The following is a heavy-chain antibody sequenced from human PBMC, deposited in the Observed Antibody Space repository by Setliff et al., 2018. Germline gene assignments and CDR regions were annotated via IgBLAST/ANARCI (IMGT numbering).Heavy chain of an antibody. CDR1: GGSFSTYY. CDR2: INHSGST. V-gene: IGHV4-34*01. Sequence: PSETLSLTCAVYGGSFSTYYWNWIRQPPGKGLEWIGEINHSGSTNYNPSLKSRVTISVDTSKNQFSLKLSSVAAADTAVYYCARGFDVCGGGACYTDGPYYFDYWGLGTLVTVSS. CDR3: ARGFDVCGGGACYTDGPYYFDY. D-gene: IGHD2-21*02. J-gene: IGHJ4*02.